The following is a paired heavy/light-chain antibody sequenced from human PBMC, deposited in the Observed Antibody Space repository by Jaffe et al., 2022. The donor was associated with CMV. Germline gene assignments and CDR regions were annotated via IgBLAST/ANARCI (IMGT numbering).Heavy chain of an antibody. V-gene: IGHV5-10-1*03. CDR3: ARQSTMIVVVRDRKGRAFDI. D-gene: IGHD3-22*01. J-gene: IGHJ3*02. CDR2: IDPSDSYT. CDR1: GYSFTSYW. Sequence: EVQLVQSGAEVKKPGESLRISCKGSGYSFTSYWISWVRQMPGKGLEWMGRIDPSDSYTNYSPSFQGHVTISADKSISTAYLQWSSLKASDTAMYYCARQSTMIVVVRDRKGRAFDIWGQGTMVTVSS.
Light chain of an antibody. J-gene: IGLJ3*02. CDR2: GNS. CDR3: QSYDSSLSGLGV. V-gene: IGLV1-40*01. Sequence: QSVLTQPPSVSGAPGQRVTISCTGSSSNIGAGYDVHWYQQLPGTAPKLLIYGNSNRPSGVPDRFSGSKSGTSASLAITGLQAEDEADYYCQSYDSSLSGLGVFGGGTKLTVL. CDR1: SSNIGAGYD.